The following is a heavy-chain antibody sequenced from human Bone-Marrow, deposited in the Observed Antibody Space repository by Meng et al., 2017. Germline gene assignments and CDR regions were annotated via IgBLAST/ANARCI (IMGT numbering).Heavy chain of an antibody. CDR1: GFTFSSYA. D-gene: IGHD6-13*01. CDR3: ARESGIAAAGSPYDY. CDR2: ISGSGGST. V-gene: IGHV3-23*01. Sequence: GESLKISCAASGFTFSSYAMSWVRQAPGKGLEWVSAISGSGGSTYYADSVKGRFTISRDNAKISLYLQMNSLGAEDTAVYFCARESGIAAAGSPYDYWGQGTLVTVSS. J-gene: IGHJ4*02.